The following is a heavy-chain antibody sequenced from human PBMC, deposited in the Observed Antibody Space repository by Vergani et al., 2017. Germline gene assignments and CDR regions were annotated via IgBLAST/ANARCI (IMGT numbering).Heavy chain of an antibody. D-gene: IGHD3-22*01. J-gene: IGHJ6*02. CDR2: ISYDGSNK. V-gene: IGHV3-30*18. CDR1: GFTFSSYG. CDR3: AKDLVLYDSSGYYSLPYYYYGMDV. Sequence: QVQLVESGGGVVQPGRSLRLSCAASGFTFSSYGMHWVRQAPGKGLEWVAVISYDGSNKYYADSVKGRFTISRDNSKNTLYLQMNSLRAEDTAVYYCAKDLVLYDSSGYYSLPYYYYGMDVWGQGTTVTVSS.